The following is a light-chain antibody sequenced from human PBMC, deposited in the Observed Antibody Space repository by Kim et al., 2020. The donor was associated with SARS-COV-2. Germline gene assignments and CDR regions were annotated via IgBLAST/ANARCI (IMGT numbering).Light chain of an antibody. V-gene: IGKV1-39*01. CDR3: QQSYITPFT. CDR1: QSISSH. J-gene: IGKJ3*01. CDR2: AAS. Sequence: ASVADRVTITCRTTQSISSHLNWYQQKPGRAPKLLISAASTLQGGVPSRFSGSGSETDFTLTISSLQPDDFATYFCQQSYITPFTFGPGTKVDIK.